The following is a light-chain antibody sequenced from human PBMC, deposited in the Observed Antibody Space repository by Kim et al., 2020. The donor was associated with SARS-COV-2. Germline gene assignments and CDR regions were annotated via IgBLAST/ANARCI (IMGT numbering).Light chain of an antibody. J-gene: IGLJ3*02. V-gene: IGLV6-57*01. CDR2: EDN. CDR1: RGSIASSY. Sequence: KTGVNSCTRSRGSIASSYVQWYQQRPDSSPSTVIYEDNQRPSGVPHRFSGSIDSYSNSASLTIAGLQTEDEADYYCQSYVGNNHVVFGGGTQLTVL. CDR3: QSYVGNNHVV.